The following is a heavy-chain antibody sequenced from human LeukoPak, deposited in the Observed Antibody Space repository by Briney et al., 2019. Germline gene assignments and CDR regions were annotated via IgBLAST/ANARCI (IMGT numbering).Heavy chain of an antibody. CDR1: GFIFSSYA. CDR2: ISGGGDYT. V-gene: IGHV3-23*01. CDR3: AKHLSGNYNWFES. D-gene: IGHD2/OR15-2a*01. J-gene: IGHJ5*01. Sequence: PGGSLRLSCAASGFIFSSYAMSWVRRAPGKGLEWVAAISGGGDYTYHADSVKGRFTISRDNSYNTLYLQMNSLRAEDTAVYYCAKHLSGNYNWFESWGQGTLVTVSS.